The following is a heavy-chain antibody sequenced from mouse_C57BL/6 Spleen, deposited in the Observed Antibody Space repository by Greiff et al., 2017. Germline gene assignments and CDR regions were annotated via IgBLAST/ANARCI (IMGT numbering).Heavy chain of an antibody. CDR2: INPSNGGT. J-gene: IGHJ4*01. D-gene: IGHD2-1*01. CDR1: GYTFTSYW. Sequence: QVHVKQPGTELVKPGASVKLSCKASGYTFTSYWMHWVKQRPGQGLEWIGNINPSNGGTNYNEKFKSKATLTVDKSSSTAYMQLSSLTSEDSAVYYSARGGNYGYAMDYWGQGTSVTVSS. V-gene: IGHV1-53*01. CDR3: ARGGNYGYAMDY.